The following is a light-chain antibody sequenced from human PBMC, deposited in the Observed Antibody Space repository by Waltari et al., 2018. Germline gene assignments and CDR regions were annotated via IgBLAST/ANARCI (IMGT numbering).Light chain of an antibody. V-gene: IGLV2-14*03. CDR3: SSYTSSISVV. CDR1: SSDVGGYNF. Sequence: QSALTQPASVSGSPGQSITISCTGTSSDVGGYNFVSWYQQHPGKAPKLMVYDVTNRPSGVSNRFSGSKSGNTASLTSSGRQAEDEADYYCSSYTSSISVVFGGGTKLTVL. CDR2: DVT. J-gene: IGLJ2*01.